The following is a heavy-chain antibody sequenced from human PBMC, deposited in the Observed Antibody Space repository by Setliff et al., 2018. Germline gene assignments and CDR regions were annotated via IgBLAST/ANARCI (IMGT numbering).Heavy chain of an antibody. Sequence: PSETLSLTCAVYGGSFSGYYWSWIRQPPGKGLEWIGEINHSGNTNYNPSLKSRVTISVDTSKNQLALKLSSVTAADTAVYYCAANPGIAAGGDFDYWGQGILVTVSS. CDR1: GGSFSGYY. CDR2: INHSGNT. V-gene: IGHV4-34*01. D-gene: IGHD6-13*01. CDR3: AANPGIAAGGDFDY. J-gene: IGHJ4*02.